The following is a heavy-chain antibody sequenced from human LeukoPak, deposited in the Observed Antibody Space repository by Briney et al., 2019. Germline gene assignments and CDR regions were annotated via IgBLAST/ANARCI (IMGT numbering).Heavy chain of an antibody. J-gene: IGHJ4*02. V-gene: IGHV1-2*02. CDR3: ARGGAAAGYVGFDY. CDR1: GYTFTGYY. CDR2: INPNSGGT. Sequence: ASVKVSCKASGYTFTGYYMHWVRQAHGQGLEWMGWINPNSGGTNYAQKFQGRVTMTRDTSISTAYMELSRLRSDDTAVYYCARGGAAAGYVGFDYWGQGTLVTVSS. D-gene: IGHD6-13*01.